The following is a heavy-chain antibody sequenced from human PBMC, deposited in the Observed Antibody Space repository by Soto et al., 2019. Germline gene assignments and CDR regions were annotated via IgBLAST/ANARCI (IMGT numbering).Heavy chain of an antibody. D-gene: IGHD6-6*01. V-gene: IGHV1-69*08. Sequence: QVQLVQSGAEVKKPGSSVKVSCKASGGTFSSYTISWVRQAPGQGLEWMGRIIPILGIENYAQKFQGRVTITADKSTSTAYMELSSLRSEDTAVYYCAREGQLVPQFDYWGQGTLVTVSS. CDR2: IIPILGIE. CDR3: AREGQLVPQFDY. J-gene: IGHJ4*02. CDR1: GGTFSSYT.